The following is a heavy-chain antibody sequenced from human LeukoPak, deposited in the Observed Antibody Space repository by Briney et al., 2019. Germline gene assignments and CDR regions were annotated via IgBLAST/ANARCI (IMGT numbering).Heavy chain of an antibody. CDR3: ARVRRFLNGGVAGIDY. CDR1: GYTFTTFA. CDR2: INTNTGNP. Sequence: GASVKVSGKASGYTFTTFALIWVRQAAGQGLEWMGWINTNTGNPAYAQAFTGRFVRSLDTSVSTSYLQISSLKTEDTAVYYCARVRRFLNGGVAGIDYWGQGSLVTVSS. V-gene: IGHV7-4-1*02. J-gene: IGHJ4*02. D-gene: IGHD3-3*01.